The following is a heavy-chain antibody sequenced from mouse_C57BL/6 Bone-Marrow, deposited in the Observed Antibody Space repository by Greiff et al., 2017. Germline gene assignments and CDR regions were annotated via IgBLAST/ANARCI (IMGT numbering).Heavy chain of an antibody. J-gene: IGHJ4*01. CDR3: ASGDGSSYPRAMDY. V-gene: IGHV2-6*01. CDR2: IWGVGST. D-gene: IGHD1-1*01. Sequence: QVHVKQSGPGLVAPSQSLSITCTVSGFSLTSYGVDWVRQSPGKGLEWLGVIWGVGSTNYNSALKSRLSISKDNSKSQVFIKMNSLQTDDTAMYXCASGDGSSYPRAMDYWGQGTSVTVSS. CDR1: GFSLTSYG.